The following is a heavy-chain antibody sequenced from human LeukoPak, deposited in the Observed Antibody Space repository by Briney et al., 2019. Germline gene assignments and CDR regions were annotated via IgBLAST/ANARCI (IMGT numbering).Heavy chain of an antibody. CDR3: ARHRSGWLQSSFDY. CDR1: GGSISSSSSY. D-gene: IGHD5-24*01. V-gene: IGHV4-39*01. J-gene: IGHJ4*02. CDR2: IYYSGSS. Sequence: PSETLSLTCSVSGGSISSSSSYWGWIRQPPGKGLEWIGSIYYSGSSFDNPALKSRVTIDTSKNQFSLKLSSVTAADTAVYYCARHRSGWLQSSFDYWGQGTLVTVSS.